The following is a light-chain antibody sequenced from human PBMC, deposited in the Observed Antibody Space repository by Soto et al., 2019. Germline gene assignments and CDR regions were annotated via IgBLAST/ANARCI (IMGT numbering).Light chain of an antibody. CDR1: QSIGTW. CDR3: QQYGDSPPIT. CDR2: DAS. V-gene: IGKV1-5*01. Sequence: DIQMTQSPSTLSASVGDRVTITCRASQSIGTWLAWYQHRPGKAPSLLIYDASTLRSGVPSRFSGSGSGTEFTLTISGLEPEDVAVYYCQQYGDSPPITFGQGTRLEIK. J-gene: IGKJ5*01.